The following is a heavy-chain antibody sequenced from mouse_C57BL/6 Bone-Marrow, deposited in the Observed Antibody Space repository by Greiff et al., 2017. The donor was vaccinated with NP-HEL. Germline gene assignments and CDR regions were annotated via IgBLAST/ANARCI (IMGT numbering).Heavy chain of an antibody. CDR2: IRLKSDNYAT. D-gene: IGHD2-3*01. J-gene: IGHJ3*01. Sequence: EVMLVESGGGLVQPGGSMKLSCVASGFTFSNYWMNWVRQSPEKGLEWVAQIRLKSDNYATHYAESVKGRFTISRDDSKSSVYLQMNNLRAEDTGIYYCTAGGGWFPRFAYWGQGTLVTVSA. CDR3: TAGGGWFPRFAY. V-gene: IGHV6-3*01. CDR1: GFTFSNYW.